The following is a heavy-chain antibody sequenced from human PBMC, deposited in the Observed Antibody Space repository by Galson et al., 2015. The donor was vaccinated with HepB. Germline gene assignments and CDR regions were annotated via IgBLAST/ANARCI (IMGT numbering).Heavy chain of an antibody. Sequence: SLRLSCAASGFTFSSYEMNWVRQAPGKGLEWVSYISSSGSTIYYADSVKGRFTISRDNAKNSLYLQMNSLRAEDTAVYYCARDLGLLWFGEGDAFDIWGQGTMVTVSS. D-gene: IGHD3-10*01. CDR2: ISSSGSTI. CDR1: GFTFSSYE. CDR3: ARDLGLLWFGEGDAFDI. V-gene: IGHV3-48*03. J-gene: IGHJ3*02.